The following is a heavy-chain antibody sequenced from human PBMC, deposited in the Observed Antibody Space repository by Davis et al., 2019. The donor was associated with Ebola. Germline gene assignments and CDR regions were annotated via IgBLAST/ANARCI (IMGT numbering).Heavy chain of an antibody. CDR3: ARGRGYFWGSYRFGY. J-gene: IGHJ4*02. Sequence: SETLSLTCTVSGGSISSSSYYWGWIRQPPGKGLEWIGEINHSGSTNYNPSLKSRVTISVDTSKNQFSLKLSSVTAADTAVYYCARGRGYFWGSYRFGYWGQGTLVTVSS. V-gene: IGHV4-39*07. D-gene: IGHD3-16*02. CDR1: GGSISSSSYY. CDR2: INHSGST.